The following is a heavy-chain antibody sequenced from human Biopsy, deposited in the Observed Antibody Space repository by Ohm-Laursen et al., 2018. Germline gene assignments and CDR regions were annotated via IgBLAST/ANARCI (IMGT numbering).Heavy chain of an antibody. CDR3: ATKLTGYFHH. Sequence: SSVKVSCNVPGGTFSNYGVNWVRQAPGQGLEWLGGNIPILGTGNYAQKFQDRVTVAADTSTSTATMELRSLRSDDTAVYYCATKLTGYFHHWGQGTLVIVSS. J-gene: IGHJ1*01. V-gene: IGHV1-69*06. CDR2: NIPILGTG. CDR1: GGTFSNYG. D-gene: IGHD3-9*01.